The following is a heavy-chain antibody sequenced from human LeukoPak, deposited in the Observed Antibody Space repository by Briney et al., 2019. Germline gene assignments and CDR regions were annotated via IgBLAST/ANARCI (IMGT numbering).Heavy chain of an antibody. CDR1: GFDFSDYW. V-gene: IGHV3-7*01. Sequence: PGGSLRLSCAASGFDFSDYWMSWVRQAPGKGLEWVANLKHDGREKSYVDSVKGRFSISRDNAKNSLYLQIDSLRAEDTAVYYCATDSRAQRYWGQGTLATVSS. J-gene: IGHJ4*02. D-gene: IGHD1-1*01. CDR2: LKHDGREK. CDR3: ATDSRAQRY.